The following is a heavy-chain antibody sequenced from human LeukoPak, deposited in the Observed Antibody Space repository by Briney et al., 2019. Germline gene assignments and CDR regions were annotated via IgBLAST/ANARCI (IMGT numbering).Heavy chain of an antibody. CDR2: ISGSGGST. Sequence: GGSLRLSCAASGFTFSSYAMSWVRQAPGKGLEWVSAISGSGGSTYYADSAKGRFTISRDNSKSTLYLQMNSLRAEDTAVYYCAKDRGSSWYAAGWFDPWGQGTLVTVSS. D-gene: IGHD6-13*01. V-gene: IGHV3-23*01. J-gene: IGHJ5*02. CDR3: AKDRGSSWYAAGWFDP. CDR1: GFTFSSYA.